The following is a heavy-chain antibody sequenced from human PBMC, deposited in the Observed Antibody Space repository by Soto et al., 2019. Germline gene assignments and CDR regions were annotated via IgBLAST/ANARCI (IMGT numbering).Heavy chain of an antibody. CDR3: ARRGDGMDV. Sequence: QVQLVQSGAEEKKPGASVKISCKASGCTFTNYAMHWVRQAPGQRLEWMGWINVGNGNTKYSQKFQGRVTITRDTSASTADMELSSLRSEDTAVYYCARRGDGMDVWGQGTTVTV. CDR1: GCTFTNYA. CDR2: INVGNGNT. V-gene: IGHV1-3*05. J-gene: IGHJ6*02. D-gene: IGHD3-10*01.